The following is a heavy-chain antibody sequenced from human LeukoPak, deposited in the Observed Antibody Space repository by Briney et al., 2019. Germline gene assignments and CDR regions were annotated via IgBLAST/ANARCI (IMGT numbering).Heavy chain of an antibody. CDR1: GGTFSTYA. J-gene: IGHJ6*02. D-gene: IGHD1/OR15-1a*01. Sequence: ASVKASCKASGGTFSTYAITWVRQAPGQGLEWMGRIIPMYGITNYAQKFQGRVTIIADKSTSTAYMELSSLRSADTAVYFCARDAHYVSGTINGMDVWGQGTTVSVSS. V-gene: IGHV1-69*04. CDR2: IIPMYGIT. CDR3: ARDAHYVSGTINGMDV.